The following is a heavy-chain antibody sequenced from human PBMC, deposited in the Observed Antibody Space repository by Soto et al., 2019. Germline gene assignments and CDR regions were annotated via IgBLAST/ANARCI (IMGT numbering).Heavy chain of an antibody. CDR1: GGTFSTYS. V-gene: IGHV1-69*06. Sequence: QVQLVQSGAEVQKPGSSVKVSCKPSGGTFSTYSIVWVRQAPGEGLEWMGGIIPIFGTANYAQKFQDRVTITADKSTNTAFMELSSLKSEDTAMYYCASSSGNNYGVGTNYYFDYWGQGTLVTVSS. CDR2: IIPIFGTA. CDR3: ASSSGNNYGVGTNYYFDY. D-gene: IGHD1-26*01. J-gene: IGHJ4*02.